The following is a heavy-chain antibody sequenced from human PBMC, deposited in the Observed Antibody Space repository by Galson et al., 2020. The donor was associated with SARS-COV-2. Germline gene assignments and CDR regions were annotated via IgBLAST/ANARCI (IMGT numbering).Heavy chain of an antibody. D-gene: IGHD2-21*01. Sequence: SETLSLTCSVSGDSISSAYWSWIRQPAGKGLEWIGRLYDSASGILNPSFKGRISMLLDTSRNQILLKLNSVTAADAAVYYCARDSLLWGPNDAFGLWGQGTMVTVSS. CDR1: GDSISSAY. V-gene: IGHV4-4*07. J-gene: IGHJ3*01. CDR2: LYDSASG. CDR3: ARDSLLWGPNDAFGL.